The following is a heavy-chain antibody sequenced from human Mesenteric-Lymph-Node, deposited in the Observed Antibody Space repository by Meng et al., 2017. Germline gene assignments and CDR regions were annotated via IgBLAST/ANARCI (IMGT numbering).Heavy chain of an antibody. CDR3: ARDGLSYTIVRGPTH. V-gene: IGHV1-46*01. CDR1: GYTFTSYY. CDR2: INPSGGST. J-gene: IGHJ4*02. D-gene: IGHD3-10*01. Sequence: ASVKVSCKASGYTFTSYYMHWVRQAPGQGLEWMGIINPSGGSTSYAQKFQGRVTMTRDTSTSTVYMELSSLRSEDTAVYYCARDGLSYTIVRGPTHWGQGTQVTVSS.